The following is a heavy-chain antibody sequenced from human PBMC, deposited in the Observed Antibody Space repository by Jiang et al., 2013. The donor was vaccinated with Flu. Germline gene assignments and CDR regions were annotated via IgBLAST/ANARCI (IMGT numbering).Heavy chain of an antibody. Sequence: LLKPSETLSLTCAVYGGSFSGYYWSWIRQPPGKGLDWIGEINHSGSTNYNPSLKSRVTISVDTSKNQFSLKLSSVTRRGHGCVLCARHEDGYNYSLDFWGQGNPGSPSPQ. CDR3: ARHEDGYNYSLDF. V-gene: IGHV4-34*01. J-gene: IGHJ4*02. D-gene: IGHD5-24*01. CDR2: INHSGST. CDR1: GGSFSGYY.